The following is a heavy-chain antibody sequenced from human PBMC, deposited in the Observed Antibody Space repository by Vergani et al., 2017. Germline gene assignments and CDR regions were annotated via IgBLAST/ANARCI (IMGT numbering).Heavy chain of an antibody. Sequence: QVQLVETGGGVVQPGGSLSLSCATSGFSFNTYGAHWVRQAPGKGLEWVAFIGYDGRIKYNVDSVKGRFTISRDTSKKTLSLQMRSLRADDTAVYYCAKDGRENSDYGYFEYWGQGTLVTVSS. CDR3: AKDGRENSDYGYFEY. J-gene: IGHJ4*02. D-gene: IGHD4-17*01. CDR2: IGYDGRIK. V-gene: IGHV3-30*02. CDR1: GFSFNTYG.